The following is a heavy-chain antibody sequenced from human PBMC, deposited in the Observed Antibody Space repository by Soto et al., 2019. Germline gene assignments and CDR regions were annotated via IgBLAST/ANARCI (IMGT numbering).Heavy chain of an antibody. CDR1: GGSITSYY. CDR2: MYYSGGT. J-gene: IGHJ4*01. V-gene: IGHV4-59*01. D-gene: IGHD4-17*01. Sequence: SSETLSLTCTVSGGSITSYYWSWIRQPPGKGLEWIGYMYYSGGTKYNPSLKSRVTISADTSTNQFSLNLSSVTAADTAVYYCATPPYGLMGYFDSWGQGTLVTVSS. CDR3: ATPPYGLMGYFDS.